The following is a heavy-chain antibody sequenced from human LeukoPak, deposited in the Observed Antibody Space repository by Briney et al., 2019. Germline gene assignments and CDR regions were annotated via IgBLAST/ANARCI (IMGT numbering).Heavy chain of an antibody. CDR1: GFTFSSYS. V-gene: IGHV3-21*01. J-gene: IGHJ4*02. D-gene: IGHD1-26*01. Sequence: GSLRLSCAASGFTFSSYSMNWVRQAPGRGLEWVSSISTGSSYIYYADSVKGRFTISRDNAKNSLYLQMNSLRAEDTAVYYCARYVGPTPRRRIDYWGQGTLVTVSS. CDR3: ARYVGPTPRRRIDY. CDR2: ISTGSSYI.